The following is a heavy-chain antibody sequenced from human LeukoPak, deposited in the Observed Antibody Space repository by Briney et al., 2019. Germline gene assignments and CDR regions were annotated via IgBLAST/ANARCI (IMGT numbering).Heavy chain of an antibody. CDR1: GGSISSYY. J-gene: IGHJ6*03. V-gene: IGHV4-4*07. D-gene: IGHD5-18*01. Sequence: SETLSLTCTVSGGSISSYYWSWIRQPAGKGLEWIGRIYTSGSTNYNPSLKSRVTMSVDTSKNQFSLKLSSVTAADTAVYYCARKPRGYSYGYMDVWGKGTTVTISS. CDR2: IYTSGST. CDR3: ARKPRGYSYGYMDV.